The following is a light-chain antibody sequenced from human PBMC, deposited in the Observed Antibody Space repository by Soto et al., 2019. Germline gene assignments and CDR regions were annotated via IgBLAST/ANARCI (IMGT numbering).Light chain of an antibody. V-gene: IGLV2-14*01. CDR1: SSDVGGYDY. CDR2: EVS. CDR3: SSYTSSSTLV. Sequence: QSALTQPASVSGSPGQSITISCTGTSSDVGGYDYVSWYQQHPGKAPKLMIYEVSNRPSGVFNRSSGSKSGNTASLTISGLQAEDEADYYCSSYTSSSTLVFGTGTKVTVL. J-gene: IGLJ1*01.